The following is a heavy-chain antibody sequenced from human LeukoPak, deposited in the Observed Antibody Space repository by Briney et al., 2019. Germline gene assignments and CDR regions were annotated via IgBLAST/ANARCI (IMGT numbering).Heavy chain of an antibody. Sequence: GGSLRLSCAASGFTFSSYAMHWVRQAPGKGLEYVSAISSNGGSTYYANSVKGRFIISRDNSKNTLYLQMGSLRAEDMAVYYCARGAMTTVIAHLGYWGQGTLVTVSS. J-gene: IGHJ4*02. D-gene: IGHD4-17*01. CDR3: ARGAMTTVIAHLGY. CDR1: GFTFSSYA. CDR2: ISSNGGST. V-gene: IGHV3-64*01.